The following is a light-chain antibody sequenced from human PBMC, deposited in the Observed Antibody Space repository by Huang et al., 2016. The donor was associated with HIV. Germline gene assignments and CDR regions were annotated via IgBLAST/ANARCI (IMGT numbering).Light chain of an antibody. CDR3: LQDYSYPRT. V-gene: IGKV1-6*01. Sequence: AIQMTQSPSSLSASVGDRVTITCRASQDIRNDLGWYQQKPGKARKFLIYAGSNLENGVPSRFSGSGSGTFFTLTISSLQPEDFATYYCLQDYSYPRTFGQGTKVEVK. CDR2: AGS. CDR1: QDIRND. J-gene: IGKJ1*01.